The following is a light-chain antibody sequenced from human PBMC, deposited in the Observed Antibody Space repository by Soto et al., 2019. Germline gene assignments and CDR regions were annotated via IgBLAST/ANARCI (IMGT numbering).Light chain of an antibody. J-gene: IGKJ2*01. CDR3: QQYSDWPYT. V-gene: IGKV3-15*01. CDR2: GAS. CDR1: QSISNH. Sequence: EIVMTQSPATLAVSPGESATLSCRASQSISNHLTWYQQKPGQPPRLLIYGASTRATGIPARFSGSGSGTEFTLTISNLQSEDFAVYYCQQYSDWPYTFGQGTKLEIK.